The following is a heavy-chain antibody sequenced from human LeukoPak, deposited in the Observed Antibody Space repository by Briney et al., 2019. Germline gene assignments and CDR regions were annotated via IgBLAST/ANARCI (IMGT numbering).Heavy chain of an antibody. CDR2: IWYDGTKK. J-gene: IGHJ4*02. CDR3: ARDLCSTTSCLDC. V-gene: IGHV3-33*01. CDR1: GFTFSDFG. Sequence: PGGSLRLSCAASGFTFSDFGMHWVRQAPGRGLEWVAVIWYDGTKKYYADSVKGRFTISRDDSRNTLYLQMNSLRPEDTAIYYCARDLCSTTSCLDCWGQGTLVTVSS. D-gene: IGHD2-2*01.